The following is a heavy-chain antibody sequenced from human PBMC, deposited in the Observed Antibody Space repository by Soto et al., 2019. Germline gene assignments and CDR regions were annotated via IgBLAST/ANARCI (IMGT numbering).Heavy chain of an antibody. CDR1: GFTFSGSA. J-gene: IGHJ4*02. CDR2: IRSKANSYAT. V-gene: IGHV3-73*01. D-gene: IGHD3-3*01. CDR3: TSVSLADEWSGYYNFDY. Sequence: PGGSLRLSCAASGFTFSGSAMHWVRQASGKGLEWVGRIRSKANSYATAYAASVKGRFTISRDDSKNTAYLQMNSLKTEDTAVYYCTSVSLADEWSGYYNFDYWGQGTLVTVSS.